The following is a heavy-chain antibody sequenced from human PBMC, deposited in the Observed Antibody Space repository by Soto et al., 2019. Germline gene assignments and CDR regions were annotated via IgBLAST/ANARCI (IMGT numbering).Heavy chain of an antibody. CDR3: ARVVVVVAATSPFYYYYGMDV. J-gene: IGHJ6*02. CDR2: IIPIFGTA. D-gene: IGHD2-15*01. CDR1: GGTFSSYA. V-gene: IGHV1-69*06. Sequence: SVKVSCKASGGTFSSYAISWVRQAPGQGLEWMGGIIPIFGTANYAQKFQGRVTITADKSTSTAYMELSSLRSEDTAVYYCARVVVVVAATSPFYYYYGMDVWGQGTTVTVSS.